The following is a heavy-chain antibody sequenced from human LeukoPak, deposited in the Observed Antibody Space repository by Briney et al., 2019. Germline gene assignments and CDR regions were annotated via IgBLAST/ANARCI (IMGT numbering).Heavy chain of an antibody. CDR3: ARIVRTGTNYIDY. CDR2: IYYSGST. D-gene: IGHD1-7*01. J-gene: IGHJ4*02. V-gene: IGHV4-30-4*01. Sequence: SETLSLTCTVSGGSTSSGDHYWSWIRRPPGKGLEWIGYIYYSGSTYYNSSLKSRVTISVDTSKNQFSLKLSSVAAADTAVYFCARIVRTGTNYIDYWGQGTLVTVSS. CDR1: GGSTSSGDHY.